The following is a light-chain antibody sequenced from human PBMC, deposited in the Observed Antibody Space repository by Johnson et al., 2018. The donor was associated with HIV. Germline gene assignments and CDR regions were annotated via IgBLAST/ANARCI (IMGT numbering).Light chain of an antibody. CDR3: GTWDRSRFL. CDR1: SSNIGNNY. CDR2: ENN. J-gene: IGLJ1*01. V-gene: IGLV1-51*02. Sequence: QSVLTQPPSVSAAPGQKVTISCSGSSSNIGNNYVSWYQQLPGTAPKLLIYENNKRTSGIPDRFSGSKSGTSATLCITGLQTGDEADYYSGTWDRSRFLFVTGTKVTVL.